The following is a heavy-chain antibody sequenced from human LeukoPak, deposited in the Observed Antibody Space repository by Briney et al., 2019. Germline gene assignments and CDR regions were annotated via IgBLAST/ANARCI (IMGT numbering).Heavy chain of an antibody. Sequence: GESLKISCKGSRYSFTNYWIGWVRQMPGKGLEWMGIIYPGDSDTGYSPSFQGQVTISADKSISTAYLQWSSLKASDTAMYYCATLLGPAATHYFDTWGQGTLVTVSS. CDR2: IYPGDSDT. CDR1: RYSFTNYW. CDR3: ATLLGPAATHYFDT. D-gene: IGHD2-2*01. J-gene: IGHJ4*02. V-gene: IGHV5-51*01.